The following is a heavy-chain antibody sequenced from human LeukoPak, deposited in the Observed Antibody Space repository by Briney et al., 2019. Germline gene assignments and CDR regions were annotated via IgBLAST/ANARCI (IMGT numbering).Heavy chain of an antibody. D-gene: IGHD3-22*01. CDR2: IRYDGSNK. J-gene: IGHJ4*02. CDR3: AKGPGRARSGYYYNDY. V-gene: IGHV3-30*02. Sequence: PAGSLRLSCAASGFTFSSYGMHWVRQAPGKGLEWVAFIRYDGSNKYYADSVKGRFTISRDNSKNTLYLQMNSLRAEDTAVYYCAKGPGRARSGYYYNDYWGQGTLVTVSS. CDR1: GFTFSSYG.